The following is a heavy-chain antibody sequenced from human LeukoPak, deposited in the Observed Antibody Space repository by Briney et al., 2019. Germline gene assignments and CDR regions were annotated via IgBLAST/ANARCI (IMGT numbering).Heavy chain of an antibody. CDR3: ARRGTGDY. D-gene: IGHD1-14*01. Sequence: PGGSLRLSCAASGFTFSTYNINWVRQAPGKGLEWVTFISTSSSYIYYADSVKGRFTISRDNAKNTLYLQMNSLRAEDTAVYYCARRGTGDYWGQGTLVTVSS. V-gene: IGHV3-21*01. CDR2: ISTSSSYI. CDR1: GFTFSTYN. J-gene: IGHJ4*02.